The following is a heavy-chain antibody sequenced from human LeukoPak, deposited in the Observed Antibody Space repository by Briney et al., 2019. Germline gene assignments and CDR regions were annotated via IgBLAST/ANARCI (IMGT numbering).Heavy chain of an antibody. CDR2: INHSGST. V-gene: IGHV4-34*01. CDR1: GGSFSGYY. Sequence: PSETLSLTCAVYGGSFSGYYWSWIRQPPGKGLEWIGEINHSGSTNYNPSLKSRVTLSVDTPKNQFSPTPSSLTAADPACYYCPSQATGGPRLGSWGQGTLVTVSS. J-gene: IGHJ5*02. CDR3: PSQATGGPRLGS. D-gene: IGHD7-27*01.